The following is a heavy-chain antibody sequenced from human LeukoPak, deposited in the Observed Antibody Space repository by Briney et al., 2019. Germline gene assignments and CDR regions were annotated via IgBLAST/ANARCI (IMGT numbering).Heavy chain of an antibody. D-gene: IGHD6-13*01. J-gene: IGHJ5*02. Sequence: ASVKVSCKASGGTFSSYAISWVRQAPGQGLEWMGGFDPEDGETIYAQKFQGRVTMTEDTSTDTAYMELSSLRSEDTAVYYCATGLRIAAAGRYNWFDPWGQGTLVTVSS. CDR3: ATGLRIAAAGRYNWFDP. CDR2: FDPEDGET. V-gene: IGHV1-24*01. CDR1: GGTFSSYA.